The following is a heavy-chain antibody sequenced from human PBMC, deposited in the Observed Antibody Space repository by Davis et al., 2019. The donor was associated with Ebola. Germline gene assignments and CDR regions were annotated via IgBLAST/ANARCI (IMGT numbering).Heavy chain of an antibody. D-gene: IGHD6-13*01. Sequence: PGGSLRLSCAASGFTFDDYTMHWVRQAPGKGLEWVSYISSSGSIIYYADAVKGRLTISRDNANNSLYLQMNNLRAEDTAVYYCARVGQQLVVGVLDYWGQGTLVTVSS. J-gene: IGHJ4*02. CDR1: GFTFDDYT. V-gene: IGHV3-48*03. CDR3: ARVGQQLVVGVLDY. CDR2: ISSSGSII.